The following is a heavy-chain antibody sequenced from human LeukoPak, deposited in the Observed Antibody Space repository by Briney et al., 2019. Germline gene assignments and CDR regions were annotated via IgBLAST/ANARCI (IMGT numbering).Heavy chain of an antibody. V-gene: IGHV3-20*04. Sequence: GGSLGLSCAASGFTFDDYGMSWVRQAPGKGLEWVSGINWNGGSTGYADSVKGRFTISRDNAKNSLYLQMNSLRGEDTALYYCARGGLIQRHAFDIWGQGTMVTVSS. CDR3: ARGGLIQRHAFDI. J-gene: IGHJ3*02. CDR1: GFTFDDYG. CDR2: INWNGGST. D-gene: IGHD1-1*01.